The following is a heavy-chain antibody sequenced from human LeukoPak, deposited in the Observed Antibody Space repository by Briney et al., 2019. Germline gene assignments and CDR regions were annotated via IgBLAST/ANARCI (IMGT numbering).Heavy chain of an antibody. CDR2: ISGSGGST. J-gene: IGHJ4*02. CDR3: AKEGRYSSSWYDNDY. Sequence: GGSLRLSCAASGFTFSSYAMSWVRQAPGKGLEWVSAISGSGGSTYYADSVKGWFTISRDNSKNTLYLQMNSLRAEDTAVYYCAKEGRYSSSWYDNDYWGQGTLVTVSS. D-gene: IGHD6-13*01. V-gene: IGHV3-23*01. CDR1: GFTFSSYA.